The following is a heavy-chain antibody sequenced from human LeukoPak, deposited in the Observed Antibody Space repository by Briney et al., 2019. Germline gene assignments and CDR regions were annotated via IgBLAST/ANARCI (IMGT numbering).Heavy chain of an antibody. CDR1: GYTFTSYA. CDR3: ARDATYMYPVGDAFDI. J-gene: IGHJ3*02. D-gene: IGHD1-26*01. CDR2: INTNTGNP. V-gene: IGHV7-4-1*02. Sequence: ASVMVSCKASGYTFTSYAMNWVRQAPGQGLEWMGWINTNTGNPTYAQGFTGRFVFSLDTSVSTAYLQISSLKAEDTAVYYCARDATYMYPVGDAFDIWGQGTMVTVSS.